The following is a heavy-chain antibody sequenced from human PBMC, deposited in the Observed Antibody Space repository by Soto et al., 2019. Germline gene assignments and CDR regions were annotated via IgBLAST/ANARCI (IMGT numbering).Heavy chain of an antibody. V-gene: IGHV1-46*01. CDR3: ARGGVVVAATSGYYYYYYMDV. D-gene: IGHD2-15*01. Sequence: GASVKVSCKASGYTFTSYHIHWVRQAPGQGLEWMGIINPSGGSTTYAQKFQGWVTMTRDTSISTAYMELSRLRSDDTAVYYCARGGVVVAATSGYYYYYYMDVWGKGTTVTVSS. CDR2: INPSGGST. J-gene: IGHJ6*03. CDR1: GYTFTSYH.